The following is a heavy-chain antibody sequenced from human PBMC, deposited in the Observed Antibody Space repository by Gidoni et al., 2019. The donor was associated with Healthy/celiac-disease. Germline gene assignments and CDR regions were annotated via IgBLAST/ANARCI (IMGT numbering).Heavy chain of an antibody. J-gene: IGHJ4*02. V-gene: IGHV3-23*01. CDR1: GFTFSSYD. CDR3: AKDLGGYYGSGSYYNPTYFDY. Sequence: EVQLLESGGGLVQPGGSLRLSCAASGFTFSSYDMSWVRQAPGKGLEWVSAISGSGGSTYYADSVKGRFTISRDNSKNTLYLQMNSLRAEDTAVYYCAKDLGGYYGSGSYYNPTYFDYWGQGTLVTVSS. CDR2: ISGSGGST. D-gene: IGHD3-10*01.